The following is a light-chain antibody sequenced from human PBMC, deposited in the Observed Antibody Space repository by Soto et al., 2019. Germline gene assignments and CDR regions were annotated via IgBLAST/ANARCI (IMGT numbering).Light chain of an antibody. CDR2: GAS. CDR3: QHYNSYGT. Sequence: EIVMTQSPATLSVSPGERATLSCRASQSVSSDLAWYHQKPGQAPRLLIYGASTRATGIPARFSGSGSGTEFTLTINSLQSEDFAVYYCQHYNSYGTFGQGTKVDIK. CDR1: QSVSSD. J-gene: IGKJ1*01. V-gene: IGKV3-15*01.